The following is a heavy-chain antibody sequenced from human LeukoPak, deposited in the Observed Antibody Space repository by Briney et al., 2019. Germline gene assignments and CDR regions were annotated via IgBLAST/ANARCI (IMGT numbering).Heavy chain of an antibody. V-gene: IGHV1-2*02. Sequence: ASVKVSCKASGYTFTDYYMHWVRQAPGQGLEWMGWINPNSGGTNYAQKFQGRVTMTRDTSISTAYMELSRLRSDDTAVYYCARVDYYDSSGYSDPPFDYWGQGTLVTVSS. J-gene: IGHJ4*02. CDR2: INPNSGGT. D-gene: IGHD3-22*01. CDR1: GYTFTDYY. CDR3: ARVDYYDSSGYSDPPFDY.